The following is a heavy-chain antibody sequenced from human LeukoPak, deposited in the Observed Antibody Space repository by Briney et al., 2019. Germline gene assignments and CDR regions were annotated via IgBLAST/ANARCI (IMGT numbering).Heavy chain of an antibody. Sequence: KPGGSLRLSCAASGFTFSSYSMYWVRQAPGKGLEWVSSISSSSSYIYYADSVKGRFTISRDNAKNSLYLQMNSLRAEDTAVYYCAREAYSSSWFDPWGQGTLVTVSS. J-gene: IGHJ5*02. CDR1: GFTFSSYS. CDR2: ISSSSSYI. CDR3: AREAYSSSWFDP. V-gene: IGHV3-21*01. D-gene: IGHD6-13*01.